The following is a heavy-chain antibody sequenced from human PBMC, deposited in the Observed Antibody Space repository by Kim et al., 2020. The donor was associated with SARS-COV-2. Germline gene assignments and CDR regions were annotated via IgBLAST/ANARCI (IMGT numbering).Heavy chain of an antibody. J-gene: IGHJ3*02. CDR3: ARKVVSGWYNFDM. V-gene: IGHV4-4*08. Sequence: YTPALQSRVTISVDTSKKQFSLKLSSVTAADTAVYYCARKVVSGWYNFDMWGQGRMVTVSS. D-gene: IGHD6-13*01.